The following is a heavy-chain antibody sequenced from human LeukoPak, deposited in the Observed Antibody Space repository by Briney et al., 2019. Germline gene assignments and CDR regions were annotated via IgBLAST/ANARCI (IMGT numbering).Heavy chain of an antibody. CDR1: GGSISSYY. J-gene: IGHJ5*02. CDR3: ARWGPPKRYNWNDRWFDP. Sequence: PSETLSLTCTVSGGSISSYYWSWIRQPPGKGLEWNGYIYYSGSTNYNPSLRRRVTISVDPPKHRFSLQLRPVTAADTAVYYCARWGPPKRYNWNDRWFDPWGQGTQDTVSS. V-gene: IGHV4-59*01. D-gene: IGHD1-20*01. CDR2: IYYSGST.